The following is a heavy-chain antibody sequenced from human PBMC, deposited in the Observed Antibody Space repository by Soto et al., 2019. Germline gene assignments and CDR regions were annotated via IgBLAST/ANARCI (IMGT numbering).Heavy chain of an antibody. CDR1: GGTFSSYA. J-gene: IGHJ4*02. D-gene: IGHD3-10*01. CDR2: IIPIFGTA. Sequence: QVQLVQSGAEVKKPGSSVKVSCKASGGTFSSYAISWVRQAPGQGLEWMGGIIPIFGTANYAQKFQGRVTIAADESTSTAYMELSSLRSEDTAVYYCARGAQLRVSGSGSYRARYFDYWGQGTLVTVSS. CDR3: ARGAQLRVSGSGSYRARYFDY. V-gene: IGHV1-69*01.